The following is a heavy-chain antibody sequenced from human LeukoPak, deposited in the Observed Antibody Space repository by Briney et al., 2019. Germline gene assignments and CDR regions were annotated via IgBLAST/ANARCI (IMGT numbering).Heavy chain of an antibody. CDR1: GFTFSSYG. J-gene: IGHJ4*02. D-gene: IGHD3-22*01. CDR3: AKLGTGYYDSSGYYPHKGDTEIFDY. CDR2: IRYDGSNK. Sequence: GGSLRLSCAVSGFTFSSYGMHWVRQAPGKGLEWVAVIRYDGSNKYYADSVRGRFTISRDNSKNTLYLQMNSLRAEDTAVYYCAKLGTGYYDSSGYYPHKGDTEIFDYWGQGTLVTVSS. V-gene: IGHV3-30*02.